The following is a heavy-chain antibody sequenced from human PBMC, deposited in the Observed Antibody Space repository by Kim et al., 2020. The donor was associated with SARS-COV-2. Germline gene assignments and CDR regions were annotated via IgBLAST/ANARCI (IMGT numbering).Heavy chain of an antibody. J-gene: IGHJ4*02. D-gene: IGHD3-3*01. Sequence: TSSADSGKGRFTIARDNAKNTLYLQMNSLRAEDTAVYYCSRVLRDWGQGTLVTVSS. CDR3: SRVLRD. CDR2: T. V-gene: IGHV3-74*01.